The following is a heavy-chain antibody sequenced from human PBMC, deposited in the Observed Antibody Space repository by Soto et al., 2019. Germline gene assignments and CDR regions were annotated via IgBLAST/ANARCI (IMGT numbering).Heavy chain of an antibody. Sequence: ASVKVSCKASGYTFTSYGISWVRQAPGQGLEWMGWISAYNGNTNYAQKLQGRVTMTTDTSTSTAYMELRSLRSDDTAVYYCARDLESSGWYPDAFDIWGQGTMVTVS. CDR3: ARDLESSGWYPDAFDI. CDR1: GYTFTSYG. D-gene: IGHD6-13*01. CDR2: ISAYNGNT. J-gene: IGHJ3*02. V-gene: IGHV1-18*01.